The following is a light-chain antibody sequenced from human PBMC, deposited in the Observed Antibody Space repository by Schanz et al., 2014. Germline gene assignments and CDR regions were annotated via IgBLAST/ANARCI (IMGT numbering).Light chain of an antibody. V-gene: IGKV3-20*01. Sequence: LLTQSPATLSVSPGERATLSCRASQSVSSNLAWYQQKPGQAPRLLIYGTSTRATGVPSRFSGSGSGTDFTLTISRLEPEDFAVYYCQQYGSSPWTFGQGTKVEIK. CDR3: QQYGSSPWT. CDR2: GTS. J-gene: IGKJ1*01. CDR1: QSVSSN.